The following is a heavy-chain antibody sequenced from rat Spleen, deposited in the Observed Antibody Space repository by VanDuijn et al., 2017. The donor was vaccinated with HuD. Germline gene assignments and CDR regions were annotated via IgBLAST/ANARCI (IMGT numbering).Heavy chain of an antibody. CDR2: INNAGST. CDR1: GYSITRSYR. CDR3: ARRGYTYPSYYWYFDF. D-gene: IGHD1-4*01. J-gene: IGHJ1*01. V-gene: IGHV3-3*01. Sequence: EVQLQESGPGLVKPSQSLSLTCSVTGYSITRSYRWSWIRKFPGNKLEWMGYINNAGSTNYNPSLTSRISISRGTSKNQFFLQLNSVTTEDTTTYYCARRGYTYPSYYWYFDFWGPGTMVTVSS.